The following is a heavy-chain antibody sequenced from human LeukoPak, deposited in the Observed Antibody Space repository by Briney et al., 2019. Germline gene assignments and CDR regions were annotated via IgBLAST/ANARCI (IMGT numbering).Heavy chain of an antibody. CDR1: GGTFSSYA. V-gene: IGHV1-18*01. CDR3: ARELYSGTYRPTFDY. CDR2: ITTSNGDT. D-gene: IGHD1-26*01. J-gene: IGHJ4*02. Sequence: ASVKVSCKASGGTFSSYAISWVRQAPGQGLEWMGWITTSNGDTNYAQELQGRVTMTTDTSTSTAYMELRSLRSDDTAVYYCARELYSGTYRPTFDYWGQGTLVTVSS.